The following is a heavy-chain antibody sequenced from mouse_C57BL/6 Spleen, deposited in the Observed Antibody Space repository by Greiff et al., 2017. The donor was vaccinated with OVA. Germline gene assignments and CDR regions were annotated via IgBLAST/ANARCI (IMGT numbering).Heavy chain of an antibody. CDR2: IHPNSGST. J-gene: IGHJ4*01. CDR1: GYTFTSYW. V-gene: IGHV1-64*01. Sequence: VQLQQPGAELVKPGASVKLSCKASGYTFTSYWMHWVTQRPGQGLEWIGMIHPNSGSTNYNEKYKSKATLTVDKSSSTAYMQLSSLTSEDAAVYYCARGGLRDAMDYWGKGTSVTVSS. CDR3: ARGGLRDAMDY. D-gene: IGHD2-4*01.